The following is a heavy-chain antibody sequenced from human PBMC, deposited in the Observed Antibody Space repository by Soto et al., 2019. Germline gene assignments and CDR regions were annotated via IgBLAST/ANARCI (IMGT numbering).Heavy chain of an antibody. V-gene: IGHV3-48*01. Sequence: PGGSLRLSCAASGFTFSSYNMNWVRQAPGKGLEWVSYISSSSSTIYYADSVKGRFTISRDNAKNSLYLQMNSLRAEDTAVYYCAREWVVGPEVGATVYWGQGTLVTVSS. D-gene: IGHD1-26*01. CDR1: GFTFSSYN. CDR3: AREWVVGPEVGATVY. CDR2: ISSSSSTI. J-gene: IGHJ4*02.